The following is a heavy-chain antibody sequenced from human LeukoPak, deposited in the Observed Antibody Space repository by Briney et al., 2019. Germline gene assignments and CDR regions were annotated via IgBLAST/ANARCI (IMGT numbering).Heavy chain of an antibody. Sequence: ASVKVSCKASGYTFTGYYIHWVRQAPGQGLEWMGWINPKSGGTNYAQKFQGRVTMTRDTSISTAYMELSRLRSDDTAVYYCAGSRRITMIVVAAYDAFDVWGQGTMVTVSS. V-gene: IGHV1-2*02. CDR1: GYTFTGYY. CDR3: AGSRRITMIVVAAYDAFDV. J-gene: IGHJ3*01. CDR2: INPKSGGT. D-gene: IGHD3-22*01.